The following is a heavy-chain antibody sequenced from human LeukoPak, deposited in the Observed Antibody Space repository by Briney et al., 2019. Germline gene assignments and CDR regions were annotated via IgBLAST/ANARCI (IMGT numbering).Heavy chain of an antibody. CDR2: INTNNVNR. CDR1: GYTFTSYG. CDR3: ARAGQLDY. V-gene: IGHV1-18*01. D-gene: IGHD1-1*01. J-gene: IGHJ4*02. Sequence: ASVKVSCKASGYTFTSYGINRVRQAPGQGLEWMGWINTNNVNRNYAQKLQGRVTMTTDTSTNTAYMELMSLTSDDTAVYYCARAGQLDYSGQGTLVAVSS.